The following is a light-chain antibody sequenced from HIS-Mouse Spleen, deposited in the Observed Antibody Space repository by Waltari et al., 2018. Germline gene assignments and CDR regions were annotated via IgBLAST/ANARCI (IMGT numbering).Light chain of an antibody. Sequence: QSVLTQPPSASGTPGPRVTISCSGSSSNIGSNYVYWYQQLPGTAPNLLIYRNNQRPSGVPDRFSGSKSGTSASLAISGLRSEDEADYYCAAWDDSLSGVVFGGGTKLTVL. CDR1: SSNIGSNY. V-gene: IGLV1-47*01. CDR3: AAWDDSLSGVV. J-gene: IGLJ2*01. CDR2: RNN.